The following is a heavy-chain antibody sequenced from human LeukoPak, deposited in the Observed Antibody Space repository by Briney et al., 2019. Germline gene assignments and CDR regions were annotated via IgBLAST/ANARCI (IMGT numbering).Heavy chain of an antibody. CDR1: GFTFSDYY. CDR3: ARTKEEGSSSHFDY. CDR2: ISSSGSTI. Sequence: PGGSLRLSCAASGFTFSDYYMSWIRQAPGKGLEWVSYISSSGSTIYYADSVKGRFTISRDNAKNSLYLQMNSLGAEDTAVYYCARTKEEGSSSHFDYWGQGTLVTVSS. V-gene: IGHV3-11*01. J-gene: IGHJ4*02. D-gene: IGHD6-13*01.